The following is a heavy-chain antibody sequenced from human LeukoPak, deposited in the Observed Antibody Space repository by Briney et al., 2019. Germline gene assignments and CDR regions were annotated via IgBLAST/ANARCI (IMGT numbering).Heavy chain of an antibody. CDR3: ARQMGGTTSVNWFDP. CDR2: VYPDASKT. Sequence: GESLKISCKGSGDTFSNDWIAWVRQMPGKGLEWMGIVYPDASKTKYNPSFQGQVTISAGKSTTTAYLQWSSLRASDTAIYYCARQMGGTTSVNWFDPWGQGTLVAVSS. CDR1: GDTFSNDW. V-gene: IGHV5-51*01. J-gene: IGHJ5*02. D-gene: IGHD1-1*01.